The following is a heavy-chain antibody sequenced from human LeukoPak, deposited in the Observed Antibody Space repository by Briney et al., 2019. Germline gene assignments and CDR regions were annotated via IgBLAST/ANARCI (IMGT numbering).Heavy chain of an antibody. D-gene: IGHD3-9*01. J-gene: IGHJ4*02. CDR2: IRSKAYGGTT. V-gene: IGHV3-49*04. CDR3: ARAYFSILTRYYIDY. CDR1: GFIFGDYG. Sequence: PGGSLRLSCTTSGFIFGDYGVSWVGQAPGKGLEWVGFIRSKAYGGTTEYAASMKGRFTISRDDSKSIAYLQMNSLKTEDTAVYYCARAYFSILTRYYIDYWGQGTLVTVSS.